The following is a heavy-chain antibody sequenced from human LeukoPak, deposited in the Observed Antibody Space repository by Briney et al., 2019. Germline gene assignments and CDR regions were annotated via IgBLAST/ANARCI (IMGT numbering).Heavy chain of an antibody. V-gene: IGHV4-59*01. Sequence: SETLSLTCTVPGGSISSYYWSWIRQPPGKGLEWIGYIYYSGSTNYNPSLKSRVTISVDTSKNQFSLKLSSVTAADTAVYYCARGGGPTVTTFPTDYWGQGTLVTVSS. CDR2: IYYSGST. D-gene: IGHD4-17*01. CDR1: GGSISSYY. J-gene: IGHJ4*02. CDR3: ARGGGPTVTTFPTDY.